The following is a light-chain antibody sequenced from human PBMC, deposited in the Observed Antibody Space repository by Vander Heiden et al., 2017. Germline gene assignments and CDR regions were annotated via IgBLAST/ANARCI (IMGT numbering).Light chain of an antibody. J-gene: IGKJ1*01. CDR1: QSVLYSSNNKNY. V-gene: IGKV4-1*01. CDR2: WAS. Sequence: DIVMTQSPVSLAVSLGERAPNNCKSSQSVLYSSNNKNYLAWYQQKPGQPPKLLIYWASTRESGVPDRFSGSGSGTDFTLTISSLHAEDVAVYYCQQYYSTPWTFGQGTKVEIK. CDR3: QQYYSTPWT.